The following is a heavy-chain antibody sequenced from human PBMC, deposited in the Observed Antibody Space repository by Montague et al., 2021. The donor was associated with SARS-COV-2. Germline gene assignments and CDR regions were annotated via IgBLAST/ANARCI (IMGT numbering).Heavy chain of an antibody. J-gene: IGHJ6*02. Sequence: SLRLSCAASGFTFSGYWMSWVRQAPGKGLEWVAHIKQDGSEKYYVDSVKGRFTISRDNAKNSLYLQMNSLRAEDTAVYYCARGRITIFGVEDYYYGMDVWGQGTTVTVSS. CDR1: GFTFSGYW. V-gene: IGHV3-7*03. D-gene: IGHD3-3*01. CDR3: ARGRITIFGVEDYYYGMDV. CDR2: IKQDGSEK.